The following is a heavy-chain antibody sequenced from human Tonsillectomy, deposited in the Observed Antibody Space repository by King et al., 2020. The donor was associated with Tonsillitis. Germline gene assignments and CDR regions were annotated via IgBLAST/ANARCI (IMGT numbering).Heavy chain of an antibody. D-gene: IGHD3-3*01. CDR3: AKGPLADFWSGYFDY. Sequence: VQLVESGGGLVQPGRSLRLSCAASGFIFDDFCLHWVRQAPGKGLEWVAGIIWNSGSIGYAACVKGRFTLSGDNAKNSLYLQMNSLRAEDTALYYCAKGPLADFWSGYFDYWGQGTLVTVSS. V-gene: IGHV3-9*01. CDR2: IIWNSGSI. J-gene: IGHJ4*02. CDR1: GFIFDDFC.